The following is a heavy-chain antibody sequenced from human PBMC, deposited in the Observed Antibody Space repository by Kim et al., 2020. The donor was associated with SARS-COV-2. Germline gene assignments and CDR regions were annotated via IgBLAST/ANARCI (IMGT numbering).Heavy chain of an antibody. CDR1: GFIFDTYA. V-gene: IGHV3-64*02. Sequence: GSPRLSCAAYGFIFDTYAMHWVRQTPGRRLEYVSAISSNGADPYYADSVKGRFIISRDNSKNTMYLQMGSLRAEDMAVYYCAREGRHCSGTACYLFDYWGQGTLVTVSS. CDR3: AREGRHCSGTACYLFDY. D-gene: IGHD2-2*01. J-gene: IGHJ4*02. CDR2: ISSNGADP.